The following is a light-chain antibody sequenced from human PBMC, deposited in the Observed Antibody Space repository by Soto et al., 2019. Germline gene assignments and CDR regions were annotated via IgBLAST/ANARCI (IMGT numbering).Light chain of an antibody. V-gene: IGKV1-33*01. CDR2: DAC. CDR3: QPYDNLPLT. J-gene: IGKJ4*01. Sequence: DIQMPPSPSSLSASVRNRVTITCQASQDIRDFLNWYQQKPGKAPNLLIYDACNLETGVPSRFGVGRSGTDFTLSISSLQHADSGTYDGQPYDNLPLTFGGGTKVEIK. CDR1: QDIRDF.